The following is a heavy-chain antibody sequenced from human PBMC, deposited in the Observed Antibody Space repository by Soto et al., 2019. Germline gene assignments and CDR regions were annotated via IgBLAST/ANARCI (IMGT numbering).Heavy chain of an antibody. CDR2: INHSGST. CDR3: ARVGYYYDSSGYYYPYFDY. J-gene: IGHJ4*02. CDR1: GGSFSGYY. Sequence: QVQLQQWGAGLLKPSETLSLTCAVYGGSFSGYYWSWIRQPPGKGLEWIGEINHSGSTNYNPSLKSRVTISVDTSKNQFSLKLSSVTAADTAVYYCARVGYYYDSSGYYYPYFDYWGQGTLVTVSS. D-gene: IGHD3-22*01. V-gene: IGHV4-34*01.